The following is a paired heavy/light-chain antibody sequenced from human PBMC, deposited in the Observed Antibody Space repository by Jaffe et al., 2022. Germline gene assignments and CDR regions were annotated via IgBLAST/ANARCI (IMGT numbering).Light chain of an antibody. V-gene: IGKV3-20*01. J-gene: IGKJ2*01. CDR3: QQYGSSPPNT. CDR2: AAS. Sequence: EIVLTQSPGTLSLSPGERATLSCRASQSVSSSYLAWYQQKPGQAPRLLIYAASSRATGIPDRFSGSGSGTDFTLTISRLEPEDFAVYYCQQYGSSPPNTFGQGTKLEIK. CDR1: QSVSSSY.
Heavy chain of an antibody. J-gene: IGHJ3*02. CDR3: ARVCSSGYYHCAFDI. D-gene: IGHD6-19*01. CDR1: GFTFSTYS. CDR2: ISSSSSIK. V-gene: IGHV3-48*01. Sequence: EVQLVESGGGLVQPGGSLRLSCAASGFTFSTYSMNWVRQAPGKGLEWVSYISSSSSIKYYADSVKGRFTISRDNAQNSLYLQMNGLRAEDTAVFYCARVCSSGYYHCAFDIWGQGTMVTVSS.